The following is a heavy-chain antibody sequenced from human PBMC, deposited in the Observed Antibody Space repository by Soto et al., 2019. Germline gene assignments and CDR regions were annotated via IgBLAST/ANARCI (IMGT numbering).Heavy chain of an antibody. D-gene: IGHD2-15*01. J-gene: IGHJ4*02. CDR1: GFTFSSYG. CDR2: ISYDGSNK. V-gene: IGHV3-30*18. Sequence: GGSLRLSCAASGFTFSSYGMHWVRQALGKGLEWVAVISYDGSNKYYADSVKGRFTISRDNSKNTLYLQMNSLRAEDTAVYYCAKAGVVAATPADYWGQGTLVTVSS. CDR3: AKAGVVAATPADY.